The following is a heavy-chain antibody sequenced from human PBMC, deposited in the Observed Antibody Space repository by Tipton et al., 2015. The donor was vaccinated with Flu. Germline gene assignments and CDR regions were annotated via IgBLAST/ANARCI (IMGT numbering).Heavy chain of an antibody. CDR3: ARHRRSTLAH. J-gene: IGHJ4*02. CDR1: GGSISQYY. V-gene: IGHV4-59*08. Sequence: TLSLTCSVSGGSISQYYWSWIRQPPGKGLEWIGYIYYTGSTHYNPPLKSRVIISVDTSQNVLSLQLSSVIAADTAVYYCARHRRSTLAHWGQGVLVTVSS. CDR2: IYYTGST.